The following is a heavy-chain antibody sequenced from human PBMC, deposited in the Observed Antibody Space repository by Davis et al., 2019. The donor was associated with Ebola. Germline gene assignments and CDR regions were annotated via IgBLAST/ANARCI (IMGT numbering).Heavy chain of an antibody. D-gene: IGHD5-12*01. Sequence: GESLKISCKGSGYSFTSYWIGWVRQMPGKGLEWMGIIYPGDSDTRYSPSLQGQVTISADKSISTAYLQWSSLKASDTAMYYCARRLRGTYSGYDYYFDYWGQGTLVTVSS. CDR1: GYSFTSYW. CDR3: ARRLRGTYSGYDYYFDY. CDR2: IYPGDSDT. J-gene: IGHJ4*02. V-gene: IGHV5-51*01.